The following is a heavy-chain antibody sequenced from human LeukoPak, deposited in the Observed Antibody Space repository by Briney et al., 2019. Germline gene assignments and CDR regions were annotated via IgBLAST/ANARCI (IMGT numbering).Heavy chain of an antibody. J-gene: IGHJ4*02. CDR2: INSDGSST. Sequence: GGSLRLTCAASGFTFSRYWMHWVRQTPGKGLVWVSRINSDGSSTRYADSVKGRFTISRDNAKNSLSLQMNSLRAEDTAVYYCTTFYTRLTDYWGQGTLVTVSS. V-gene: IGHV3-74*01. D-gene: IGHD2/OR15-2a*01. CDR1: GFTFSRYW. CDR3: TTFYTRLTDY.